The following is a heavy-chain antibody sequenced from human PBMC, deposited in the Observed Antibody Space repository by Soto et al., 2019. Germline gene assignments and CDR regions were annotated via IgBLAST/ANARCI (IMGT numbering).Heavy chain of an antibody. V-gene: IGHV1-69*01. CDR1: GGTFNTYP. Sequence: QVQLEQSGAEVKKPGSSVKVSCQTSGGTFNTYPISWMRQAPGQGLEWMGGIIPIFGTANYAQKFQGRVTITADESTSTAYMELSSLRSEDTAVYYCARPDRFGKGQGFDYWGQGTLVTVSS. J-gene: IGHJ4*02. D-gene: IGHD3-10*01. CDR3: ARPDRFGKGQGFDY. CDR2: IIPIFGTA.